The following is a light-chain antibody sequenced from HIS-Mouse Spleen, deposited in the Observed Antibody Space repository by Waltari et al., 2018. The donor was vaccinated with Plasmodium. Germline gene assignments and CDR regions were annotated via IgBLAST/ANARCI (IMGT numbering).Light chain of an antibody. CDR1: AWPKKN. Sequence: SYDLTQPPSVSVSPGQTARITCSGVAWPKKNADWYPQKSGQAPVLVIYEDSKRPPGIPERFSGSSSGTMATLTISGAQVEDEADYYCYSTDSSGNHRVFGGGTKLTVL. V-gene: IGLV3-10*01. J-gene: IGLJ3*02. CDR2: EDS. CDR3: YSTDSSGNHRV.